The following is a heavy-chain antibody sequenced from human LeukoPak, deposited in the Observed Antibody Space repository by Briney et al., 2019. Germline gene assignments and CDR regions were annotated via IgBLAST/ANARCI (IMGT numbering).Heavy chain of an antibody. CDR1: GGSISSYY. D-gene: IGHD1-14*01. CDR2: IYTSGST. J-gene: IGHJ6*02. Sequence: SETLSLTCTVSGGSISSYYWSWIRQPAGKGLEWIGRIYTSGSTNYNPSLKSRVTMSVDTSKNQFSLKLSSVTAADTAVYYCARHLLGPGLDYYYYGMDVWGQGTTVTVSS. CDR3: ARHLLGPGLDYYYYGMDV. V-gene: IGHV4-4*07.